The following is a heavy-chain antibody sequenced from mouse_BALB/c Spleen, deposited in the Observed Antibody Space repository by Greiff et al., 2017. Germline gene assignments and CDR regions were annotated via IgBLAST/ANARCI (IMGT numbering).Heavy chain of an antibody. CDR1: GFTFSSYG. V-gene: IGHV5-6*02. Sequence: EVKLVESGGDLVKPGGSLKLSCAASGFTFSSYGMSWVRQTPDKRLEWVATISSGGSYTYYPDSVKGRFTISRDNAKNTLYLQMSSLKSEDTAMYYCARSGDYEGMDYWGQGTSVTVSS. CDR2: ISSGGSYT. J-gene: IGHJ4*01. D-gene: IGHD3-1*01. CDR3: ARSGDYEGMDY.